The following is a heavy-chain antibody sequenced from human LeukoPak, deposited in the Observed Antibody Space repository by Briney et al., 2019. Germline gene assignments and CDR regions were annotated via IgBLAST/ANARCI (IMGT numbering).Heavy chain of an antibody. J-gene: IGHJ4*02. V-gene: IGHV1-69*13. Sequence: SVKVSCKASGGTFSSYAISWVRQASGQGLEWMGGIIPMFGTANYAQKFQGRLTIIADDSTSTAYMELSSLRSEDTAVYYCARRFGDFWSGFDYWGQGTLVAVSS. CDR3: ARRFGDFWSGFDY. CDR2: IIPMFGTA. D-gene: IGHD3-3*01. CDR1: GGTFSSYA.